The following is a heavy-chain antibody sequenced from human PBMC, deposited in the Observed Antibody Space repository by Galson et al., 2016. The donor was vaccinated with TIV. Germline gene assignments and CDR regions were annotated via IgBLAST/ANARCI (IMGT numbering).Heavy chain of an antibody. CDR1: GFTFSRYA. Sequence: SLRLSCAASGFTFSRYAMHWVRQAPGKGLEWLAVISFDASSKWYADSVKGRFTVSIDTSKDTLYLQVDTLRPEDTAVYYCVRDGSYYAGSGSPSTDVWGHGTAVSVSS. D-gene: IGHD3-10*01. V-gene: IGHV3-30*04. CDR2: ISFDASSK. CDR3: VRDGSYYAGSGSPSTDV. J-gene: IGHJ6*02.